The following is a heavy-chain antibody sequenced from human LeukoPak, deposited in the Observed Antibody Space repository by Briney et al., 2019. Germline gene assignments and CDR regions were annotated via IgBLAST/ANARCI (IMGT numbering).Heavy chain of an antibody. CDR3: ARDQFGPMVRGVGFDY. D-gene: IGHD3-10*01. Sequence: GGSLRLSCAASGFTFSSYEMNWVRQAPGKGLEWVSYISSSGSTIYYADSVKGRFTISRDNAKNSLYLQINSLRAEDTAVYYCARDQFGPMVRGVGFDYWGQGTLVTVSS. J-gene: IGHJ4*02. CDR2: ISSSGSTI. CDR1: GFTFSSYE. V-gene: IGHV3-48*03.